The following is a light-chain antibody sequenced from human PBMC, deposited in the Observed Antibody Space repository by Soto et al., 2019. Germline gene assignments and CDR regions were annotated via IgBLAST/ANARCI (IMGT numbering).Light chain of an antibody. CDR2: GAS. CDR3: HRYGSSPFT. V-gene: IGKV3-20*01. CDR1: QIVSANY. Sequence: EVVLTQSPATLSLSPGERATLSCRANQIVSANYLAWYQQKPGQAPRLLIYGASSTATGIPDRFSGSGSVTDFPHTISRLEPEDFAVFYCHRYGSSPFTVAPGPKVDIK. J-gene: IGKJ3*01.